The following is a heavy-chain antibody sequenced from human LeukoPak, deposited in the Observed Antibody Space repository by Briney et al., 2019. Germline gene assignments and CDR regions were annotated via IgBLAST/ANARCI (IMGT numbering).Heavy chain of an antibody. J-gene: IGHJ4*02. D-gene: IGHD2-2*01. CDR3: ARYCSSSSCYSDAFDY. Sequence: SQTLSLTCTVSGVSSWSVSSGGACWSWIRRPDGKGLEWIMRIHTRGGTKYNPSLKSRLTISIDTSKNQFSLKLTSVTAADTAVYYCARYCSSSSCYSDAFDYWGPGSVVTVSS. CDR1: GVSSWSVSSGGAC. V-gene: IGHV4-61*02. CDR2: IHTRGGT.